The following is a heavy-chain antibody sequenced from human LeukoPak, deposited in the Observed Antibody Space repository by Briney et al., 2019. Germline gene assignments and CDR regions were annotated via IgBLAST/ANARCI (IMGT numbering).Heavy chain of an antibody. J-gene: IGHJ4*02. CDR1: GGTFSSYT. D-gene: IGHD4-23*01. Sequence: ASVKVSCKASGGTFSSYTISWVRQAPGQGLEWMGRIIPILGIANYAQKLQGRVTITADKSTSTAYMELSSLRAEDTAVYYCALTTLVTRIDYWGQGTLVTVSS. CDR3: ALTTLVTRIDY. CDR2: IIPILGIA. V-gene: IGHV1-69*02.